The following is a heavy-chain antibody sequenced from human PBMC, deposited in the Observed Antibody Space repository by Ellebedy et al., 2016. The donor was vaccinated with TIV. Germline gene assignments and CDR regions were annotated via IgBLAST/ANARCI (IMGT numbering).Heavy chain of an antibody. CDR1: GFTFSDYY. CDR2: ISSSGSTI. Sequence: GESLKISXAASGFTFSDYYMSWIRQAPGKGLEWVSYISSSGSTIYYADSVKGRFTISRDNAKNSLYLQMNSLRAEDTAVYYCAREGRDYYDSPGECWGQGTLVTVSS. V-gene: IGHV3-11*01. J-gene: IGHJ4*02. CDR3: AREGRDYYDSPGEC. D-gene: IGHD3-22*01.